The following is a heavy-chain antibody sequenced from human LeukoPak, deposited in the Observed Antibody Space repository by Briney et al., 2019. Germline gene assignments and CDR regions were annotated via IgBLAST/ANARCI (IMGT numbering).Heavy chain of an antibody. CDR1: GFTFSSCG. CDR2: IGPTGTDR. Sequence: VGSLRLSCAASGFTFSSCGFNWVRQAPGKGLEWVSSIGPTGTDRYYADSVRGRFTISGDNAKNSMYLQMDSLRDEDTAVYYCATETIGRHYDYWGQGTLLTVSS. V-gene: IGHV3-21*01. CDR3: ATETIGRHYDY. J-gene: IGHJ4*02. D-gene: IGHD1-14*01.